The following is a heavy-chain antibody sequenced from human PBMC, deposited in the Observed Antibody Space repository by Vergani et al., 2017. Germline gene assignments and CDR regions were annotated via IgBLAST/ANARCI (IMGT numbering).Heavy chain of an antibody. CDR3: ARIGGSGSYSPNPIGY. J-gene: IGHJ4*02. D-gene: IGHD3-10*01. CDR2: INPNSGGT. Sequence: QVQLVQSGAEVKKPGASVKVSCKASGYTFTGYYMHWVRQAPGQGLEWMGWINPNSGGTNYAQKFQGRVTMTRDTSLSPAYMELSRLRSDDTAVYYCARIGGSGSYSPNPIGYWGEGTLVTVSS. CDR1: GYTFTGYY. V-gene: IGHV1-2*02.